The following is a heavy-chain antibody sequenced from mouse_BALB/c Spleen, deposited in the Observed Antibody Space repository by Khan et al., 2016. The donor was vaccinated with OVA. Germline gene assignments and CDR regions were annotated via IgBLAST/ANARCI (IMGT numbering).Heavy chain of an antibody. CDR2: INSNGGST. CDR1: GFTFSSYG. CDR3: ARMARTIN. V-gene: IGHV5-6-3*01. Sequence: EVQRVESGGGLVQPGGSLKLSCAASGFTFSSYGMSWVRQTPDKRLELVATINSNGGSTYYPDSVKGRFTISSDNAKNTLYLQMSSLKSEDTAMYYCARMARTINWGQGTTLTVSS. J-gene: IGHJ2*01.